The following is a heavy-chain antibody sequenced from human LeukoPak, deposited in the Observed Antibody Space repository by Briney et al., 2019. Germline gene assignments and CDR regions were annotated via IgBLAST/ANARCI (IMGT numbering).Heavy chain of an antibody. J-gene: IGHJ4*02. V-gene: IGHV4-34*01. CDR3: ARRGYSSGWYYFDY. CDR2: INHSGST. D-gene: IGHD6-19*01. CDR1: GGSFSGYY. Sequence: KPSETLSLTCAVYGGSFSGYYWSWIRQPPGKGLEWIGEINHSGSTNYNPSLKSRVTISVDTPKNQFSLKLSSVTAADTAVYYCARRGYSSGWYYFDYWGQGTLVTVSS.